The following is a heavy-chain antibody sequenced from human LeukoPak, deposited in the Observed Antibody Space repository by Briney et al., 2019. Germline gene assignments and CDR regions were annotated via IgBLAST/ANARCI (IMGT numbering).Heavy chain of an antibody. J-gene: IGHJ5*02. CDR1: GFTFSSYA. V-gene: IGHV3-23*01. CDR2: ISGSGGST. CDR3: AKVMNWVVATANRFDP. Sequence: GGSLRLSCAASGFTFSSYAMSWVRQAPGKGLEWVSAISGSGGSTYYADSVKGRFTISRDNSMNTLYLQMNSLRAENTAVYYCAKVMNWVVATANRFDPWGQGTLVTVSS. D-gene: IGHD5-12*01.